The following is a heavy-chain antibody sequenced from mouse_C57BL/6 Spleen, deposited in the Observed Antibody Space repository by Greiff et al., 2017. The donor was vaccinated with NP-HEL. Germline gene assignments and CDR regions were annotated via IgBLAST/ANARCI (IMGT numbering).Heavy chain of an antibody. V-gene: IGHV1-74*01. CDR1: GYTFTSYW. CDR3: AIGAVSVYYGYDVGYFDV. D-gene: IGHD2-2*01. J-gene: IGHJ1*03. Sequence: VKLQQPGAELVKPGASVKVSCKASGYTFTSYWMHWVKQRPGQGLEWIGRIHPSDSDTNYNQKFKGKATLTVDKSSSTAYMQLSSLTSEDSAVYYCAIGAVSVYYGYDVGYFDVWGTGTTVTVSS. CDR2: IHPSDSDT.